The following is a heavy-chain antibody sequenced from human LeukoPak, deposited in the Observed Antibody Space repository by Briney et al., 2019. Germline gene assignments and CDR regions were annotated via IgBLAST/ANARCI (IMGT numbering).Heavy chain of an antibody. CDR1: GFTFSSYA. D-gene: IGHD2-2*01. V-gene: IGHV3-23*01. Sequence: PGGSLRLSCAASGFTFSSYAMSWVRQAPGKGLEWVSAISGSGGSTYYADSVKGRFTISRDNSKNTLYLQMNSLRAEDTAVYYCAKGQSDIVVVPAGDYFQHWARAPWSPSPQ. J-gene: IGHJ1*01. CDR3: AKGQSDIVVVPAGDYFQH. CDR2: ISGSGGST.